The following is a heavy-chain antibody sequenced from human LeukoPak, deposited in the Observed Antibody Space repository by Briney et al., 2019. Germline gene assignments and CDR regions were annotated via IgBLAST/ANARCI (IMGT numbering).Heavy chain of an antibody. D-gene: IGHD4-23*01. CDR3: ARDYGGSSPFDY. CDR2: IYSGGST. CDR1: GFTVSSNY. J-gene: IGHJ4*02. Sequence: GGSLRLSRAASGFTVSSNYMSWVRQAPGKGLEWVSVIYSGGSTYYADSVKGRFTISRDNAKNSLYLQMNSLRAEDTAVYYCARDYGGSSPFDYWGQGTLVTVSS. V-gene: IGHV3-66*01.